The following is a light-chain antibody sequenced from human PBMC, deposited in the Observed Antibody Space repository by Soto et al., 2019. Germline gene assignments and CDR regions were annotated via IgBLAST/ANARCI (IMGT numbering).Light chain of an antibody. CDR2: GNS. Sequence: QSVLTQPPSVSGAPGQRVTISCTGSSSNIGAGYDVHWYQQLPGTAPKLLIYGNSNRPSGVPDRFSGSKSGTSASLAITGLQAEDEADYHCPSYASSLSGSVFGGGTKLALL. CDR1: SSNIGAGYD. V-gene: IGLV1-40*01. CDR3: PSYASSLSGSV. J-gene: IGLJ3*02.